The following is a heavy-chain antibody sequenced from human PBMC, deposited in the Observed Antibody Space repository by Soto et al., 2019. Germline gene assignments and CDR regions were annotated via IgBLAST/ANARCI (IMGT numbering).Heavy chain of an antibody. D-gene: IGHD2-21*01. Sequence: GGSLRLSCAASGFIFSNYAMSWVRQAPGKGLEWVSAISGSGKSIYYADSVRGPFTISRDNLKNTLFLQMNSLTVDDTAKYYCAKSIRGNLYGYFDYWGQGILVTVSS. J-gene: IGHJ4*02. V-gene: IGHV3-23*01. CDR1: GFIFSNYA. CDR2: ISGSGKSI. CDR3: AKSIRGNLYGYFDY.